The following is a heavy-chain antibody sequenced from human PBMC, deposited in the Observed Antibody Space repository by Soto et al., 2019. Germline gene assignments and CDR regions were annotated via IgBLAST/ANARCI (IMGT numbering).Heavy chain of an antibody. V-gene: IGHV4-30-4*01. J-gene: IGHJ5*02. CDR3: ARESEGIAAAGNGNWFDP. CDR1: GGSISSGDYY. Sequence: QVQLQESGPGLVKPSQTLSLTCTVSGGSISSGDYYWSWIRQPPGKGLEWIGYIYYSGSTYYNPSLKSRVTISVDTSKHQFSLKLSSVTAADTAVYYCARESEGIAAAGNGNWFDPWGQGTLVTVSS. D-gene: IGHD6-13*01. CDR2: IYYSGST.